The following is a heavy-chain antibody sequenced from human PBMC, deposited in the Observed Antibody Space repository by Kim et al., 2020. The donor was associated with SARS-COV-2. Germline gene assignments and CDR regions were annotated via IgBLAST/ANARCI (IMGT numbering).Heavy chain of an antibody. V-gene: IGHV1-46*01. CDR1: GYTFTSYY. CDR3: ARVGTGYSSGWYPGYDY. Sequence: ASVKVSCKASGYTFTSYYIHWVRQAPGQGLEWMGILNPSGGTTKYAQKFQGRVTMTRDTSTSTVYMELSSLTSEDTGVYYCARVGTGYSSGWYPGYDYWGQGTLVTVSS. D-gene: IGHD6-19*01. J-gene: IGHJ4*02. CDR2: LNPSGGTT.